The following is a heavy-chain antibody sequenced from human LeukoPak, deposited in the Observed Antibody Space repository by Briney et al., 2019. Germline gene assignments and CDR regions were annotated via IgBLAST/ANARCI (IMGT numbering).Heavy chain of an antibody. V-gene: IGHV1-18*01. CDR1: GYTFTSYG. D-gene: IGHD3-3*01. CDR2: ISAYNGNT. CDR3: ARGSRITIFGVVRWFDP. Sequence: ASVKVSCKASGYTFTSYGISWVRQAPGQGLEWMGWISAYNGNTNYAQKLQGRVTMTTDTSTSTAYMELRSLRSDDTAVYYCARGSRITIFGVVRWFDPWGQGTLVTVSS. J-gene: IGHJ5*02.